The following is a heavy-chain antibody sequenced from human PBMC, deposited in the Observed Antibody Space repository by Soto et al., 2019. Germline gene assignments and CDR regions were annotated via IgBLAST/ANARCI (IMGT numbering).Heavy chain of an antibody. Sequence: SETLSLTCTVSGASISSGRSYWGWVRQPPGKGLEWIVSFYYTGGTYSTYYNPSLKSRVTISVDTSKSQFSLNLRSVTAADTAVYYCASPRQGNYDFLSGYYALDYWGQGTLVTVSS. J-gene: IGHJ4*02. CDR2: FYYTGGT. CDR1: GASISSGRSY. V-gene: IGHV4-39*01. D-gene: IGHD3-3*01. CDR3: ASPRQGNYDFLSGYYALDY.